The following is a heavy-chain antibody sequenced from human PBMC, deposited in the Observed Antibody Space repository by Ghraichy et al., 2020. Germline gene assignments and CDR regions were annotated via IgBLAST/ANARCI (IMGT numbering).Heavy chain of an antibody. J-gene: IGHJ4*02. CDR3: ATTYFDFWSGPSIDS. V-gene: IGHV4-4*07. CDR1: GGFIRSFY. D-gene: IGHD3-3*01. Sequence: SETLSLTCTVSGGFIRSFYWSCIRQPAGKGLEWIGRIHASGSTNYNPSLKSRINLSLDTSKNQFSLRVSSVTAADTAVYYCATTYFDFWSGPSIDSWGQGTLVIVSS. CDR2: IHASGST.